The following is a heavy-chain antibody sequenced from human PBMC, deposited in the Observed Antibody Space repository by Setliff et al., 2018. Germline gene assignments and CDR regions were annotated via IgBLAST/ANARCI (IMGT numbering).Heavy chain of an antibody. CDR1: GATFSSYG. D-gene: IGHD6-6*01. V-gene: IGHV1-69*05. J-gene: IGHJ6*03. CDR2: TIPMFGTT. Sequence: SVKVSCKASGATFSSYGISWVRQAPGQVLEWMGGTIPMFGTTEYAQKFQGRLTIITDESTNTAFMQLSSLRSDDTAVYYCVREGVDRRSSTDYRYYMDVWGKGTTVTVSS. CDR3: VREGVDRRSSTDYRYYMDV.